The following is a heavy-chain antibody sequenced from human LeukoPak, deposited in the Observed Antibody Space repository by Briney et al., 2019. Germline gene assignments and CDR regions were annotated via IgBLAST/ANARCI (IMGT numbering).Heavy chain of an antibody. CDR1: GFTFSSYT. V-gene: IGHV3-21*01. J-gene: IGHJ5*02. CDR3: ARERASSRFDP. D-gene: IGHD6-13*01. Sequence: GGSLRLSCAASGFTFSSYTMDWVRQAPGKGLEWVSSITSGNNIYYADSVKGRFTISRDNAKNSLYLEMNSLRAEDTAVYYCARERASSRFDPWGQGTLVTVSS. CDR2: ITSGNNI.